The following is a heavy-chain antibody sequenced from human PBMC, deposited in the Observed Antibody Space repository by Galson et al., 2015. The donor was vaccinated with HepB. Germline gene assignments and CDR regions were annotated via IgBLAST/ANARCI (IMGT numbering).Heavy chain of an antibody. Sequence: SVKVSCKASGYTFTSYYMHWVRQAPGQGLEWMGIINPSGGSTSYAQKFQGRVTMTRDTSTSTVYMELGSLRSEDTAVYYCARDQWYRGASGAFDIWGQGTMVTVSS. CDR1: GYTFTSYY. CDR2: INPSGGST. J-gene: IGHJ3*02. V-gene: IGHV1-46*03. D-gene: IGHD1-26*01. CDR3: ARDQWYRGASGAFDI.